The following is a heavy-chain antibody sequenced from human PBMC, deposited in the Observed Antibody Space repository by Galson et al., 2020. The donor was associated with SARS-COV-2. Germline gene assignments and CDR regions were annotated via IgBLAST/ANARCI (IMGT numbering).Heavy chain of an antibody. CDR2: ISYSGST. V-gene: IGHV4-59*11. Sequence: SETLSLTCTVSGGSIISHYWSWIRQPPGKGLEWIGFISYSGSTNYNPYLNSRVTISVDTTKNLFSLKLSSVTAADTAVYYCAREAGAGYFDYWGQGRLVTVSS. J-gene: IGHJ4*02. CDR3: AREAGAGYFDY. D-gene: IGHD1-26*01. CDR1: GGSIISHY.